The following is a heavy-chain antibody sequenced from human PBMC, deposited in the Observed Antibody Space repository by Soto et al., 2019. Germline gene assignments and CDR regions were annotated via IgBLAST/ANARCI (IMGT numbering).Heavy chain of an antibody. J-gene: IGHJ6*02. Sequence: QVQLVQSGAEVKKPGSSVKVSCKASGGTFSSYAISWVRQAPGQGLEWMGGIIPIFGTANYAQKFQGSVMITADESTSTAYMELSSLRSEDRAVYYCASGIAAAGASQYYYYGMDVWGQGTTVTVSS. CDR3: ASGIAAAGASQYYYYGMDV. D-gene: IGHD6-13*01. V-gene: IGHV1-69*01. CDR1: GGTFSSYA. CDR2: IIPIFGTA.